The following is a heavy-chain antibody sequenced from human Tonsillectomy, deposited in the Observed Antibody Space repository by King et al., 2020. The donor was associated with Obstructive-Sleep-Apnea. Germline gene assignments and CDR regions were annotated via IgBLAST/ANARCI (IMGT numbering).Heavy chain of an antibody. CDR2: IGTAGDT. CDR3: ARGCSGGSCIDY. D-gene: IGHD2-15*01. V-gene: IGHV3-13*04. CDR1: GFTFSSYD. J-gene: IGHJ4*02. Sequence: VQLVESGGGLVQPGGSLRLSCAASGFTFSSYDMHWVRQATGKGLEWVSAIGTAGDTYYPGSVKGRFTISGENAKNSLYLQMNSLRAGDTAVYYCARGCSGGSCIDYWGQGTLVTVSS.